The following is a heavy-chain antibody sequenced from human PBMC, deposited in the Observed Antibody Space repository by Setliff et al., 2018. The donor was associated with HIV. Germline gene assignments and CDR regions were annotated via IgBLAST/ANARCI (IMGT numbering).Heavy chain of an antibody. CDR3: TRTPGRALLSYYFYY. CDR1: GGSISGYY. CDR2: VSYSGTT. V-gene: IGHV4-59*01. Sequence: SSETLSLTCTVSGGSISGYYWSWVRRPPGGGLEWFGFVSYSGTTSYNPSLDSRVTMSVDTSRDQFSLKLSSVTAADPAVYLCTRTPGRALLSYYFYYWGQGRLLNVSS. J-gene: IGHJ4*02.